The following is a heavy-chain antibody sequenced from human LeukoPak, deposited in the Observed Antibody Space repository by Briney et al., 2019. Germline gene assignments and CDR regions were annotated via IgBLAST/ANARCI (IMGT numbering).Heavy chain of an antibody. V-gene: IGHV1-69*06. D-gene: IGHD3-10*01. J-gene: IGHJ6*03. CDR2: IIPIFGTA. Sequence: ASVKVSCKASGGTFSSYAISWVRQAPGQGLEWMGGIIPIFGTANYAQKFQGRVTITADKSTSTAYMELSSLRSEDTAVYYCARVAVEVLPYYYMDVWGKGTTVTVSS. CDR3: ARVAVEVLPYYYMDV. CDR1: GGTFSSYA.